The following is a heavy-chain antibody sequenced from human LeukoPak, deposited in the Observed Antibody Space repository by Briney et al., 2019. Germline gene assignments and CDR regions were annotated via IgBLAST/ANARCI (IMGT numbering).Heavy chain of an antibody. Sequence: SETLSLTCTVSGGSISSSTYYWGWIRQPPGKGLEWIGSIYYSGSTYYNPSLKSRVTISVDTSKNQFSLKLSSVTAADTAVYYCARGHTYYYDSSGCSFDYWGQGTLVTVSS. D-gene: IGHD3-22*01. V-gene: IGHV4-39*07. CDR1: GGSISSSTYY. CDR2: IYYSGST. J-gene: IGHJ4*02. CDR3: ARGHTYYYDSSGCSFDY.